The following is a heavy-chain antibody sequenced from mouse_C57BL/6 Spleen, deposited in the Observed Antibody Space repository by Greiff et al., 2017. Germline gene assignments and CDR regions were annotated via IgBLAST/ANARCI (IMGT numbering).Heavy chain of an antibody. CDR2: IYPGDGDT. J-gene: IGHJ2*01. CDR3: ARWRGLNWAFDY. D-gene: IGHD4-1*01. Sequence: VQLVESGPELVKPGASVKISCKASGYAFSSSWMNWVKQRPGKGLEWIGRIYPGDGDTNYNGKFKGKATLTADKSSSTAYMQLSSLTSEDSAVYFCARWRGLNWAFDYWGQGTTLTVSS. CDR1: GYAFSSSW. V-gene: IGHV1-82*01.